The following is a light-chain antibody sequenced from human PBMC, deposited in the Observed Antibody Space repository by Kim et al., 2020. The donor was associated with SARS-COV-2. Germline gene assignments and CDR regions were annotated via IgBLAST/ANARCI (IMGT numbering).Light chain of an antibody. Sequence: ASPEGTAPPSWAARRVVSSILAWYQKNRRHAPRLLIYGAYTRASSIPDRISSSCSGTEFTLTSSSLQSEDVAVYYWQRYSNWPITFGQGTQLEIK. CDR3: QRYSNWPIT. V-gene: IGKV3-15*01. CDR2: GAY. CDR1: RVVSSI. J-gene: IGKJ5*01.